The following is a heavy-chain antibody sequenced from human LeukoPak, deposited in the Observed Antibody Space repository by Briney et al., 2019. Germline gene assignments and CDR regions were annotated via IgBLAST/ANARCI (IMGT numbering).Heavy chain of an antibody. J-gene: IGHJ4*02. Sequence: PGGSLRLSCTASGFTFSSYSMNWVRQAPGKGLEWVSSISSSSSYIYYADSVKGRFTISRDNAKNSLYLQMNSLRAEDTAVYYCARDRDTMLFDYWGQGTLVTVSS. V-gene: IGHV3-21*01. CDR1: GFTFSSYS. D-gene: IGHD3-10*02. CDR3: ARDRDTMLFDY. CDR2: ISSSSSYI.